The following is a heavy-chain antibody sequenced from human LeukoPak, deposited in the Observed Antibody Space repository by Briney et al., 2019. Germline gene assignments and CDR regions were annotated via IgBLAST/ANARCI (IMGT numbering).Heavy chain of an antibody. CDR2: IIPIFGTA. V-gene: IGHV1-69*05. J-gene: IGHJ3*02. CDR3: ARDLRYYYDSSGPEDAFDI. CDR1: GGTFSSYA. Sequence: GASVKVSCKASGGTFSSYAISWVRQAPGQGLEWMGRIIPIFGTANYAQKFQGRVTITTDESMSTAYMELSSLRSEDTAVYYCARDLRYYYDSSGPEDAFDIWGPGTIVTVSS. D-gene: IGHD3-22*01.